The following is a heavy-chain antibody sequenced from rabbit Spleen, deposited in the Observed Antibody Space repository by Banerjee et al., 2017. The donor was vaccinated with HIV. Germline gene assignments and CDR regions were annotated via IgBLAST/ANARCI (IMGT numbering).Heavy chain of an antibody. CDR1: GVSFSSGYY. V-gene: IGHV1S45*01. CDR3: ARETWGSSGNYGL. J-gene: IGHJ4*01. D-gene: IGHD1-1*01. CDR2: IYTGGSGST. Sequence: EQLEESGGGLVKPEGSLTLTCKASGVSFSSGYYMCWVRQAPGKGLEWIACIYTGGSGSTYYANWAKGRFTISKTSSTTVTLQMTSLTTADTATYFCARETWGSSGNYGLWGQGTLVTVS.